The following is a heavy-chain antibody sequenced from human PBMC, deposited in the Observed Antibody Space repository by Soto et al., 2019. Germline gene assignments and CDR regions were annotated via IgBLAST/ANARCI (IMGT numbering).Heavy chain of an antibody. D-gene: IGHD6-13*01. Sequence: ASVKVSCKASGYTFTSYAMHWVRRAPGQRLEWMGWINAGSGNTRYSQKFQCRVTITRDTSASTAYMELSSLRSEDTAVYYCARNNKLSSSWHQDSYYYGMDVWGQGTTITVSS. CDR2: INAGSGNT. CDR1: GYTFTSYA. V-gene: IGHV1-3*01. J-gene: IGHJ6*02. CDR3: ARNNKLSSSWHQDSYYYGMDV.